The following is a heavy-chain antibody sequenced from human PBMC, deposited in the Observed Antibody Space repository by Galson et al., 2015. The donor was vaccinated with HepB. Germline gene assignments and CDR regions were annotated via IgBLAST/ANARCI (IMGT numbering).Heavy chain of an antibody. CDR2: IRYAENKK. J-gene: IGHJ6*02. CDR3: AKQLYRRSWVEYYGMDV. Sequence: SLRLSCAASGFMFSHYGMHWVRQAPGKGLDWVAFIRYAENKKAYADSVKGRFTISRDNSKHTQSLRMNSLRAEDTAVYYCAKQLYRRSWVEYYGMDVWGQGTTVTVSS. V-gene: IGHV3-30*02. CDR1: GFMFSHYG. D-gene: IGHD6-13*01.